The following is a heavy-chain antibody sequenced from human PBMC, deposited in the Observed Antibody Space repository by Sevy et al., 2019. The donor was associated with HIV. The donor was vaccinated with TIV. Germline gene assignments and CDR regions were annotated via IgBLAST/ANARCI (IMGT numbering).Heavy chain of an antibody. D-gene: IGHD3-22*01. J-gene: IGHJ4*02. V-gene: IGHV1-18*01. CDR1: GYTFTSYG. CDR3: ARALGYSSGYPHFDY. Sequence: ASVKVSCKASGYTFTSYGISWVRQAPGQGLEWMGWISAYNGNTNYAQKLQGRVTMTTDTSTSTAYMELRSMRSDDTAVYYCARALGYSSGYPHFDYWGQGTLVTVSS. CDR2: ISAYNGNT.